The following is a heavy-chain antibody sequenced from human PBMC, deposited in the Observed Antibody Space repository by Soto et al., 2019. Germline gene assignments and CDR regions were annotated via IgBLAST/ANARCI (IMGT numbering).Heavy chain of an antibody. J-gene: IGHJ5*02. CDR2: INPASGST. D-gene: IGHD6-13*01. Sequence: QVQLVQSGAEVKKPGASVKLSCRTSGYTFTHYYIHWVRQAPGQGLEWLGIINPASGSTNYAQDLQGRVTLNMDTSTTTVYMDLSGMRAEDTAIFYCARDLAAGDRWGQGTLVTVSS. CDR1: GYTFTHYY. V-gene: IGHV1-46*01. CDR3: ARDLAAGDR.